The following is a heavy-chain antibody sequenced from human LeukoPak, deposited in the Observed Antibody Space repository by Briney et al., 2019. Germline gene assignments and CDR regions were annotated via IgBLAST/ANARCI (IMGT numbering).Heavy chain of an antibody. CDR3: ATVVLSGWPRMDV. D-gene: IGHD6-19*01. V-gene: IGHV1-3*01. J-gene: IGHJ6*02. CDR2: INAGNGNT. Sequence: GASVKISCKASGYTFIRYAMHWVRQAPGQRLEWMGWINAGNGNTKYSQKFQGRVTIIRDTSASTAYMELSSLRSEDTAVYYCATVVLSGWPRMDVWGQGTTVTVSS. CDR1: GYTFIRYA.